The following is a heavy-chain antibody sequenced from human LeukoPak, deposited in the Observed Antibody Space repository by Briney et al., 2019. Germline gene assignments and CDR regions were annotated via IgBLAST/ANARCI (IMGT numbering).Heavy chain of an antibody. CDR2: IYSGGST. D-gene: IGHD3-22*01. J-gene: IGHJ4*02. V-gene: IGHV3-66*01. CDR1: GFTVISNY. Sequence: PGGSLRLSCAASGFTVISNYMSWVRQAPGKGLEWVSVIYSGGSTNYADSVRGRFTISRDTSKNTLYLQMNSPRGEDTAVYYCARVNDYYGSHFDYWGQGTLVTVSS. CDR3: ARVNDYYGSHFDY.